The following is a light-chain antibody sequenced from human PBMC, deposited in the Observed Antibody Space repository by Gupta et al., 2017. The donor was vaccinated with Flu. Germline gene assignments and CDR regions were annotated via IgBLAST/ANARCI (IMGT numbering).Light chain of an antibody. Sequence: GDQVPITCPANQEIKLFLNLYQQKPRKAPKVLIYDVSRLETGVPLRFSGSGFGKLFTFTINSLQPEDIGTYYCQQYNILPPLTFGGGTILEIK. CDR2: DVS. CDR3: QQYNILPPLT. J-gene: IGKJ4*01. V-gene: IGKV1-33*01. CDR1: QEIKLF.